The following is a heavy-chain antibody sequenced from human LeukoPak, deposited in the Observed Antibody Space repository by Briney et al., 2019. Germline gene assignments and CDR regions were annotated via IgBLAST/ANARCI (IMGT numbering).Heavy chain of an antibody. CDR1: GFTFSSYA. CDR3: AKDRSYYYDSSGYQS. V-gene: IGHV3-30*18. Sequence: PGGSLRLSCAASGFTFSSYAMSWVRQAPGKGLEWVTVISYDGSNKYYADSVKGRFTISRDNSKNTLYLQMNSLRAEDTAVYYCAKDRSYYYDSSGYQSWGQGTLVTVSS. J-gene: IGHJ5*02. D-gene: IGHD3-22*01. CDR2: ISYDGSNK.